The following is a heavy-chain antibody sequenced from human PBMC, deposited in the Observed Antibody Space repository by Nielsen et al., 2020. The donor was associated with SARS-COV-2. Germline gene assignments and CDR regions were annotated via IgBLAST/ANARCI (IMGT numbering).Heavy chain of an antibody. J-gene: IGHJ6*02. Sequence: SETLSLTCPVSGASISSGGYFWSWIRQHPGKGLEWIGYIYFTGRTSYNPSLKSRVAMSVDTSKNQFSLDLKSVTAADTALHYCAREASGYYHYKYGMDVWGLGATVTVSS. CDR3: AREASGYYHYKYGMDV. D-gene: IGHD5-12*01. CDR2: IYFTGRT. V-gene: IGHV4-31*03. CDR1: GASISSGGYF.